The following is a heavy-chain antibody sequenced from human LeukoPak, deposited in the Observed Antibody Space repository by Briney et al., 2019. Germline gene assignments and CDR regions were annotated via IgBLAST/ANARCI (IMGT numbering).Heavy chain of an antibody. CDR1: GGSISSYY. CDR3: ARQRYDHYSLAFDT. CDR2: IYYSGST. D-gene: IGHD5-12*01. V-gene: IGHV4-59*08. Sequence: SETLSPTCTVSGGSISSYYWSWIRQPPGKGLEWIGYIYYSGSTNYNPSLKSRVTISVDTSKNQFSLKLSSVTAADTAVYYCARQRYDHYSLAFDTWGQGTMVTVSS. J-gene: IGHJ3*02.